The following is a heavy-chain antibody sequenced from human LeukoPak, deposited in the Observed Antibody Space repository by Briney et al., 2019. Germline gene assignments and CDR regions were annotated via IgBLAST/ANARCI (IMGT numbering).Heavy chain of an antibody. Sequence: SETLSLTCNVSGGSISSDYYYWSWIRQHPGKGLEWIGYIYSRGNTYYNPSLRSRVTISLDTSKNQFSLKLSSVTVADTAVYYCARDTGDTLTGGRVFDFWGQGTPVTVSS. CDR1: GGSISSDYYY. D-gene: IGHD3-9*01. V-gene: IGHV4-31*03. CDR2: IYSRGNT. J-gene: IGHJ4*02. CDR3: ARDTGDTLTGGRVFDF.